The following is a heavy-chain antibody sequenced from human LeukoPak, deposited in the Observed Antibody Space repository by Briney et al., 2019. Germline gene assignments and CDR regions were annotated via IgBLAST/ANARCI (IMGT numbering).Heavy chain of an antibody. CDR3: VKDVGGSYAFDY. Sequence: GGSLRLSCSASGFTFSRYAMHWVRQAPGKGLEYGSGINDNGGRTHYGDSVKGRFSISRDNSKNTLHLQVSTLRAEDTALYYCVKDVGGSYAFDYWGQGILVTVAS. CDR2: INDNGGRT. D-gene: IGHD1-26*01. CDR1: GFTFSRYA. J-gene: IGHJ4*02. V-gene: IGHV3-64D*09.